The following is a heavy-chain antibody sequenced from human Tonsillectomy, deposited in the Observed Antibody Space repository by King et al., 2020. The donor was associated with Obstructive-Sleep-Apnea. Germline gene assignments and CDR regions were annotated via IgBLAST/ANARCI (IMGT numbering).Heavy chain of an antibody. Sequence: VQLQESGPGLLKPSQTLSLTCTVSVGSISSGEYYWSWIRQPPGKGLGCIGDIYFTVSAYYNPSLKSRVIISVDTSKNQFSLKLGSVTAADTAVYYCARDPRSDRSGSYYFDYWGLGTLVSVSS. J-gene: IGHJ4*02. D-gene: IGHD3-22*01. CDR2: IYFTVSA. V-gene: IGHV4-30-4*01. CDR3: ARDPRSDRSGSYYFDY. CDR1: VGSISSGEYY.